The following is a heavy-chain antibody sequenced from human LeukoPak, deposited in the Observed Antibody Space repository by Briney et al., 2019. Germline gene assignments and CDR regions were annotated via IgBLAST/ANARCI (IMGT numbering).Heavy chain of an antibody. CDR1: GFTFSSYG. Sequence: PGRSLRLSCAASGFTFSSYGMHWVRQAPGKGLEWVAVIWYDGSNKYYADSVKGRFTISRDNSKNTLYLHMNSLRAEDTAVYYCAKVAWPDAFDIWGQGTMVTVSS. D-gene: IGHD5-24*01. J-gene: IGHJ3*02. V-gene: IGHV3-33*06. CDR3: AKVAWPDAFDI. CDR2: IWYDGSNK.